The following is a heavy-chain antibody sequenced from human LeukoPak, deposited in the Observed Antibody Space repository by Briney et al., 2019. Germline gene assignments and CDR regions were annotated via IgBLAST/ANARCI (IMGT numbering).Heavy chain of an antibody. CDR1: GYSISSDYY. Sequence: KTSETLSLTCVVSGYSISSDYYWVWIRRPPGKGLEWIGNVYQSGTTYSNPSLKSRVTMSVDTSKNQFSLKVNSVTAADTAVYYCARGETIVADRREGDGFGIWGQGTLVTVSS. J-gene: IGHJ3*02. CDR2: VYQSGTT. D-gene: IGHD5-12*01. CDR3: ARGETIVADRREGDGFGI. V-gene: IGHV4-38-2*01.